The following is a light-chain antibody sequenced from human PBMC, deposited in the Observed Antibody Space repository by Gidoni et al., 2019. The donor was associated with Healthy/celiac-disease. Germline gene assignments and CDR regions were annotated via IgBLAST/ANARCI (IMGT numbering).Light chain of an antibody. CDR2: AAS. J-gene: IGKJ5*01. Sequence: DIQMTQSPSSLSASVGDRVTITCRASQSISSYLNWYQQKPGKAPKPLIYAASSLQSEVPSRYSGSGSGTDCTLTISSLQPEDFATYYCLQGDSTSHFGQGTRLEIK. V-gene: IGKV1-39*01. CDR3: LQGDSTSH. CDR1: QSISSY.